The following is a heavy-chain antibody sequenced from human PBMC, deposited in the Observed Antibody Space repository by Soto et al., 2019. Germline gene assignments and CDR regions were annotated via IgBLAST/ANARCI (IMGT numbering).Heavy chain of an antibody. CDR2: ISSSGSTM. D-gene: IGHD2-2*01. V-gene: IGHV3-48*03. CDR1: GFTFSSYE. J-gene: IGHJ4*02. Sequence: GGSLRLSCAASGFTFSSYEMNWVRQTPGKGLEWVSYISSSGSTMYYADSVKGRFTISRDNDKNSLYLQMNSLRAEYTAVYYCVRRYCSSTSCTFDFWGQGALVTVSS. CDR3: VRRYCSSTSCTFDF.